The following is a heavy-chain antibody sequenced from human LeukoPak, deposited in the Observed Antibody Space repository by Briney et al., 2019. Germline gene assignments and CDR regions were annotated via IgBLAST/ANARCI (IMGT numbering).Heavy chain of an antibody. CDR3: VEGDWLPSYDY. CDR2: IYYSGRT. V-gene: IGHV4-39*01. CDR1: GGSISSSSYY. J-gene: IGHJ4*02. D-gene: IGHD3-9*01. Sequence: PSETLSLTCTVSGGSISSSSYYWGWIRQPPGKGLEWIGRIYYSGRTYYNPSLKSRVTISVDTSKNQFSLKLSSVTAADTAVYYCVEGDWLPSYDYWGQGTLVTVSS.